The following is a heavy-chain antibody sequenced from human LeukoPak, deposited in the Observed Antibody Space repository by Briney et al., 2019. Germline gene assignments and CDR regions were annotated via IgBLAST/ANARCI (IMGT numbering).Heavy chain of an antibody. CDR1: GGTFSSYA. Sequence: SVKVSCKASGGTFSSYAISWVRQAPGQGLEWMGGIIPIFGTANYAQKFQGRVTITADESTSTAYMELSSPRSEDTAVYYCARALKDIVVVPAAIGVYYYGMDVWGKGTTVTVSS. D-gene: IGHD2-2*01. V-gene: IGHV1-69*13. J-gene: IGHJ6*04. CDR3: ARALKDIVVVPAAIGVYYYGMDV. CDR2: IIPIFGTA.